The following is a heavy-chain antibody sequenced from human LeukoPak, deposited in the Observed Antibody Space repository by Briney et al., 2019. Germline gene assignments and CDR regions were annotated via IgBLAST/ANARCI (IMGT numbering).Heavy chain of an antibody. CDR1: GGFFRGYY. CDR2: MNLIGST. Sequence: AEALSLTCAVYGGFFRGYYWRWIRQPPGKGLEWIGEMNLIGSTTYNPSLTRRVTIHVDRSKKQLSMKLDYVSAGGTAVYYCPRQAWGLVAPRAFDIWGQGTMLTVSS. J-gene: IGHJ3*02. V-gene: IGHV4-34*01. D-gene: IGHD2-15*01. CDR3: PRQAWGLVAPRAFDI.